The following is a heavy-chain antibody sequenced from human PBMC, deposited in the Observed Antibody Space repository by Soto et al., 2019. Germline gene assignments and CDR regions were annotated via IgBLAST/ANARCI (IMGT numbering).Heavy chain of an antibody. V-gene: IGHV3-74*03. CDR3: ARDLGGPDY. Sequence: GGSLRLSCAASGFSLSPYWMHWVRQVPGRGLEWVARLSSDGFGAAYAGSVKGRFFISRDIARNTLSLQMNSLRADDTAVYYCARDLGGPDYWGRGTSVTVSS. CDR2: LSSDGFGA. D-gene: IGHD3-16*01. J-gene: IGHJ4*02. CDR1: GFSLSPYW.